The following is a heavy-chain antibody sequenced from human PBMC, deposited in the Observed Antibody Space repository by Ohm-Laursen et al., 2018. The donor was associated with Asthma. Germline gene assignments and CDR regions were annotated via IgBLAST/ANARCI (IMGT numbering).Heavy chain of an antibody. CDR2: SIPIIGTA. CDR1: GGTFSSYA. V-gene: IGHV1-69*13. Sequence: SAKVSCKASGGTFSSYAISWVRQAPGQGLEWMGGSIPIIGTANYAQKFQGRVTITADESTSTAYMELRSLRSEDTAVYYCASRPITLFGVVIEYYYYGMDVWGQGTTVTVSS. CDR3: ASRPITLFGVVIEYYYYGMDV. J-gene: IGHJ6*02. D-gene: IGHD3-3*01.